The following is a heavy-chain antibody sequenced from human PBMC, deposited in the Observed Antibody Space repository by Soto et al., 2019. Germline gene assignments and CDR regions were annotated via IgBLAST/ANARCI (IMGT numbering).Heavy chain of an antibody. CDR1: GGSISSYY. Sequence: SETLSLTCTVSGGSISSYYWSWIRQPPGKGLEWIGYIYYSGSTNYNPSLKSRVTISVDTSKNQFSLKLSSVTAADTAVYYCARSPPIYEAAGAGWFDPWGQGTLVTVSS. CDR2: IYYSGST. V-gene: IGHV4-59*01. J-gene: IGHJ5*02. D-gene: IGHD6-13*01. CDR3: ARSPPIYEAAGAGWFDP.